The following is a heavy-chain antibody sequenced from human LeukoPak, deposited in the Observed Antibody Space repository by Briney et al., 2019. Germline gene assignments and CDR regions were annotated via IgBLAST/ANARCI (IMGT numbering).Heavy chain of an antibody. D-gene: IGHD5-12*01. CDR3: ARKYSGYDRPFDY. V-gene: IGHV3-66*01. CDR1: GFTVSSNY. CDR2: IYSGGST. Sequence: GGSLRLSCAASGFTVSSNYMSWVRQAPGKGLEWVSVIYSGGSTYYADSVKGRFTISRDNAKNSLYLQMNSLRAEDTAVYYCARKYSGYDRPFDYWGQGTLVTVTS. J-gene: IGHJ4*02.